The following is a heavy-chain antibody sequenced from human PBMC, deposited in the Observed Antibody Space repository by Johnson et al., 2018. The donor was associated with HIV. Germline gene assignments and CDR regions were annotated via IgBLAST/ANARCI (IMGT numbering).Heavy chain of an antibody. Sequence: QVQLVESGGGVVQPGRSLRLSCAASGFRFRSYVMHWVRQAPGKGLEWVAAIWYDGSNEYYADSVKGGFTISRDNSKNTLYLQMNSLRAEDTAVYYCARETDYGPPNAFDIWGQGTMVTVSS. J-gene: IGHJ3*02. CDR3: ARETDYGPPNAFDI. V-gene: IGHV3-33*01. D-gene: IGHD4-17*01. CDR1: GFRFRSYV. CDR2: IWYDGSNE.